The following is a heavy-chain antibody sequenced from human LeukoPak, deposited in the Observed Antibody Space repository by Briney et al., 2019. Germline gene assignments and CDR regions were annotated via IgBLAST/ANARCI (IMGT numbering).Heavy chain of an antibody. CDR2: ISYDGSNK. V-gene: IGHV3-30*18. D-gene: IGHD3-9*01. J-gene: IGHJ4*02. CDR3: AKDKGYFDWLSYYFDY. Sequence: GRSLRLSCAASGFTFSSYGMHWVRQAPGKGLEWVAVISYDGSNKYYADSVKGRFTISRDNSKNTLYLQMNSLRAEDTAVYYCAKDKGYFDWLSYYFDYWGQGTLVTVSS. CDR1: GFTFSSYG.